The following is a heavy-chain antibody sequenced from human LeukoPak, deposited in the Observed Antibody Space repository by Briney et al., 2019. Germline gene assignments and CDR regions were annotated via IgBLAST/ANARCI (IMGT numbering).Heavy chain of an antibody. J-gene: IGHJ4*02. CDR3: AREGVYSNGPLEY. CDR1: GFTFSSYA. Sequence: QPGRSLRLSCAASGFTFSSYAMHWVRQAPGKGLEWVAVISHDGNNKYNADSVKGRFTISRDNSKNTLYLQTNSLRAEDTAVYYGAREGVYSNGPLEYWGQGTRVTVSS. CDR2: ISHDGNNK. V-gene: IGHV3-30-3*01. D-gene: IGHD5-18*01.